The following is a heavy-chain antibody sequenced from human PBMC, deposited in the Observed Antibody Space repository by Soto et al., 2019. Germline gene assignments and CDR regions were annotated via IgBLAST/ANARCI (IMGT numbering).Heavy chain of an antibody. D-gene: IGHD3-10*01. CDR3: ARSYYYGSKSRFDY. CDR1: GGSFSGYY. V-gene: IGHV4-34*01. CDR2: INHSGST. Sequence: SETLSLTCAVYGGSFSGYYWSWIRQPPGKGLEWIGEINHSGSTNYNPSLKSRVTISVDTSKNQFSLKLSSVTAADTAVYYCARSYYYGSKSRFDYWGQGTLVTVSS. J-gene: IGHJ4*02.